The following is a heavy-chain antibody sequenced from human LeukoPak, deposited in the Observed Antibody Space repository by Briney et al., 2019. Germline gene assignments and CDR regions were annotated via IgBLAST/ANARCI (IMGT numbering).Heavy chain of an antibody. Sequence: SETLSLTCAVSGGSISSGGYSWSWIRQPPGKGLEGIGYIFDSGDTHYNPSLKSRVTISIDRSQNQLSLKLSSVPAADTAVYYCARGPIAAAGSSWDYWGQGVLVTVSS. D-gene: IGHD6-13*01. CDR3: ARGPIAAAGSSWDY. V-gene: IGHV4-30-2*01. CDR2: IFDSGDT. J-gene: IGHJ4*02. CDR1: GGSISSGGYS.